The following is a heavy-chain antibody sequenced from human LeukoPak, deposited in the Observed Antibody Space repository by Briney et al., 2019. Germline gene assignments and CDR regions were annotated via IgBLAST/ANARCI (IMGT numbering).Heavy chain of an antibody. CDR3: AKYRGAVAGNYFDY. V-gene: IGHV4-39*01. CDR2: IFYSGST. Sequence: SETLSLTCTVSGGSISSSSYYWGWIRQPPGKGLEWIGSIFYSGSTYYNPSLQSRVTISVDTSKNQFSLKLSSVTATDTAVYYCAKYRGAVAGNYFDYWGQGTLVTVSS. J-gene: IGHJ4*02. CDR1: GGSISSSSYY. D-gene: IGHD6-19*01.